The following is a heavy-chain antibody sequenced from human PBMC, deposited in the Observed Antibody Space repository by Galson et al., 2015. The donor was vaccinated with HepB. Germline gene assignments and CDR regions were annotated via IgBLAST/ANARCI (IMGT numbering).Heavy chain of an antibody. CDR1: GFTFGDYA. D-gene: IGHD4-23*01. Sequence: SLRLSCAASGFTFGDYAMSWFRQAPGKGLEWVGFIRSKAYGGTTEYAASVKGRFTISRDDSKSIAYLQMNCLKTEDTAVYYCTRDPSGGGNPDFDYWGQGTLVTVSS. J-gene: IGHJ4*02. CDR3: TRDPSGGGNPDFDY. CDR2: IRSKAYGGTT. V-gene: IGHV3-49*03.